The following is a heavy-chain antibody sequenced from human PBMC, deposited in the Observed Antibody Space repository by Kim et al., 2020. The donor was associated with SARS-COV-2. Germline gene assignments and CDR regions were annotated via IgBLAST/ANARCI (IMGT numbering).Heavy chain of an antibody. CDR3: AKGEIGGSYPFDH. V-gene: IGHV3-23*01. CDR1: GFTFSTYA. CDR2: ISGSGNDR. Sequence: GGSLRLSCAASGFTFSTYAMTWVRQTPGKGLEWVSVISGSGNDRYNADSVKGRFTISRDNSKNTLYLQMNSLRAEDTAVYYCAKGEIGGSYPFDHWGQGTLVTVSS. J-gene: IGHJ4*02. D-gene: IGHD1-26*01.